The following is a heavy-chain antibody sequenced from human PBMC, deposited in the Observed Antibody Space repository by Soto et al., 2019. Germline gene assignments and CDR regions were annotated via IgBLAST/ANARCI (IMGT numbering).Heavy chain of an antibody. CDR3: ARLGYCSGGSCYSPYYYGMDV. D-gene: IGHD2-15*01. Sequence: QVQLVQSGAEVKKPGSSVKVSCKASGGTFSSYTISWVRQAPGQGLEWMGRIIPILGIANYAQKFQGRVTITADKSTSTAYMELSSLRSEDTAVYYCARLGYCSGGSCYSPYYYGMDVW. CDR2: IIPILGIA. J-gene: IGHJ6*01. V-gene: IGHV1-69*02. CDR1: GGTFSSYT.